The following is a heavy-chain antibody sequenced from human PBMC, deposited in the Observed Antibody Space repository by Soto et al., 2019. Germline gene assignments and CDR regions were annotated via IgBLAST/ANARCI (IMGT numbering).Heavy chain of an antibody. CDR2: IIPIFGTA. D-gene: IGHD3-22*01. V-gene: IGHV1-69*06. CDR3: ARAPYYYDSSGYYYVN. CDR1: GGTFSSYA. Sequence: GASVKVSCKASGGTFSSYAISWVRQAPGQGLEWMGGIIPIFGTANYAQKFQGRVTITADKSTSTAYMELSSLRSEDTAVYYCARAPYYYDSSGYYYVNWGQGTLVTVSS. J-gene: IGHJ4*02.